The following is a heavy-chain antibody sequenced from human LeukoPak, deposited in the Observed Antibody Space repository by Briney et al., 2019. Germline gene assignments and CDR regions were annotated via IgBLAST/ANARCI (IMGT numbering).Heavy chain of an antibody. CDR3: ARGAGEIAGYSSSWQDAFDI. D-gene: IGHD6-13*01. CDR2: INPNSGGT. J-gene: IGHJ3*02. V-gene: IGHV1-2*04. CDR1: GYTFTGYY. Sequence: ASVKVSCKASGYTFTGYYMHWVRQAPGQGLEWMGWINPNSGGTNYAQKFQGWVTMTRDTSISTAYMELSRLRSDDTAVYYCARGAGEIAGYSSSWQDAFDIWGQGTMVTVSS.